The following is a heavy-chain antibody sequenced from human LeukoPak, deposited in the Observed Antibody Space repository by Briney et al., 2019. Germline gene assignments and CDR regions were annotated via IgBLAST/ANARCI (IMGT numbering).Heavy chain of an antibody. D-gene: IGHD1-26*01. Sequence: PSETLSLTCTVSGGSISSYYWSWIRQPAGKGLEWIGRIYTSGSTNYNPSLKSRVTMSVDTSKNQFSLKLSSVTAADTAVYYRARERAYSGSYYLDYWGQGTLVTVSS. J-gene: IGHJ4*02. V-gene: IGHV4-4*07. CDR3: ARERAYSGSYYLDY. CDR1: GGSISSYY. CDR2: IYTSGST.